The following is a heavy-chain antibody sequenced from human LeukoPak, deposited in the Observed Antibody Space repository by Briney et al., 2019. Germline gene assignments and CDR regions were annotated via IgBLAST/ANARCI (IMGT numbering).Heavy chain of an antibody. CDR2: MFYSGRT. V-gene: IGHV4-59*12. CDR1: GGSISSYY. D-gene: IGHD2/OR15-2a*01. Sequence: SETLSLTCTVSGGSISSYYWSWIRQPPGKGLEWIGSMFYSGRTHYNPSLKSRVTISVDTSKNQFSLKLSSVTAAETAVYYCARRTFGSRDGFDIWGQGKMVTVSS. CDR3: ARRTFGSRDGFDI. J-gene: IGHJ3*02.